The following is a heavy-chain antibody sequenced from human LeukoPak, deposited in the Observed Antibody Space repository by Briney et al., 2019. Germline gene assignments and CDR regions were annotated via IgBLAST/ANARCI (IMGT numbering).Heavy chain of an antibody. V-gene: IGHV3-74*01. CDR3: ARGLVPGFLDY. Sequence: GGSLRLSCAASGFTFSSSWMYWVRQAPGKGLVWVSRIYSDESITNYADSVKGRFTISRDNAKNTLYLQMNSLRAEDTAVYYCARGLVPGFLDYWGQGTPVAVSS. CDR2: IYSDESIT. CDR1: GFTFSSSW. D-gene: IGHD4-11*01. J-gene: IGHJ4*02.